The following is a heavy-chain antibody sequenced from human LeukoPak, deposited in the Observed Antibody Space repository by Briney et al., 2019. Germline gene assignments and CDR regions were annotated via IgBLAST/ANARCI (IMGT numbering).Heavy chain of an antibody. J-gene: IGHJ4*02. CDR3: ARRAGDYSHPYDY. Sequence: AGGSLRLSCAASGFTFSYYWMSWVRQAPGMGLEWVANIKEDGSENYSVDSVKGRFTISRDNAKNSLYLQMNSLRAEDTAVYYCARRAGDYSHPYDYWGQGTLVTVSS. CDR2: IKEDGSEN. CDR1: GFTFSYYW. D-gene: IGHD3-22*01. V-gene: IGHV3-7*01.